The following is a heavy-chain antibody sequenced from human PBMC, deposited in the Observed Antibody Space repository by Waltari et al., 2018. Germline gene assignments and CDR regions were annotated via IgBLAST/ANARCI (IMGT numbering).Heavy chain of an antibody. V-gene: IGHV4-4*02. J-gene: IGHJ4*02. CDR2: VHHSGKT. CDR1: GDSISGNSW. Sequence: QLQLQESGQGLVKPSGTLSLTCAVSGDSISGNSWWSWVRQSPEKGLEWIGQVHHSGKTHYNPSLQSRVTISVDKPKNQFSLNLNSVTGADTAVYYCAGDRAIGLFFDYWGRGTLVTVSS. D-gene: IGHD2-2*01. CDR3: AGDRAIGLFFDY.